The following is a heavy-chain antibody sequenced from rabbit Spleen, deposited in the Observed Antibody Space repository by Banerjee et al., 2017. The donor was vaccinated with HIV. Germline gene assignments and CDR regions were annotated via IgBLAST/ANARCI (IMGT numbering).Heavy chain of an antibody. V-gene: IGHV1S45*01. CDR1: GFDFSSNA. D-gene: IGHD8-1*01. CDR3: ARWGSNYNNDGDDL. CDR2: IYTGSGST. J-gene: IGHJ4*01. Sequence: EQLEESGGGLVKPEGSLTLTCKASGFDFSSNAMCWVRQAPGKGLEWIGCIYTGSGSTYYASWAKGRFTVSKASSTTVTLQMTSLTAADTATYFCARWGSNYNNDGDDLWGPGTLVTVS.